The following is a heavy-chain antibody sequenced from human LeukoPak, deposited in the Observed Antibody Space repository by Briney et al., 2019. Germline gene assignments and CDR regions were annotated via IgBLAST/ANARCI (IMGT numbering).Heavy chain of an antibody. CDR1: GITLSNYG. CDR2: ISDRGSRT. Sequence: GGSLRLSCAVSGITLSNYGMSWVRQAPGKGLEWVAGISDRGSRTNYADSVKGRFTISTDHPKNTPYLQMNSLRAEDTAVYFCARVTTNGYFEYWGQGSLVTVSP. D-gene: IGHD1-1*01. V-gene: IGHV3-23*01. CDR3: ARVTTNGYFEY. J-gene: IGHJ4*02.